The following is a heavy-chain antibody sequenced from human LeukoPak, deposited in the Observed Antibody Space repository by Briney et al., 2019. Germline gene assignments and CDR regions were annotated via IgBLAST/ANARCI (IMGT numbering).Heavy chain of an antibody. CDR2: ISYDGSNK. Sequence: GGSLRLSCAASGFTFSSYAMHWVRQAPGKGLEWVAVISYDGSNKYYADSVKGRFTISRDNSKNTLYLQMNSLRAEDTAVYYCAKGRIAAARSCSPLWGQGTLVTVSS. D-gene: IGHD6-13*01. CDR3: AKGRIAAARSCSPL. J-gene: IGHJ4*02. V-gene: IGHV3-30*04. CDR1: GFTFSSYA.